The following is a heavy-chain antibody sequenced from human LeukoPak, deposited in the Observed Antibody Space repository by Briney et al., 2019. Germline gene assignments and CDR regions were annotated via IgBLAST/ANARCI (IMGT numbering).Heavy chain of an antibody. J-gene: IGHJ4*02. CDR2: MSSTGNNK. CDR1: GFTIGNYA. D-gene: IGHD5-18*01. Sequence: GGSLRLSCLASGFTIGNYAMHWVRQAPDKGLEWVAVMSSTGNNKYYAGSVKGRFTISRDNSRNTLYLDMNSLRAEDTALYYCARDSHAPGTVTVSCYFDNWGQGTLVTVSS. CDR3: ARDSHAPGTVTVSCYFDN. V-gene: IGHV3-30-3*01.